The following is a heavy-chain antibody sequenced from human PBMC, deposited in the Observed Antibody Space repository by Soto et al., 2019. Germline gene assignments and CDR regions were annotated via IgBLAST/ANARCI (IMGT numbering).Heavy chain of an antibody. Sequence: ASVKVSCKASGYTFTSYAMHWVRQAPGQRLEWMGWINAGNGNTKYSQKFQGRVTITRDTSASTAYMELSSLRSEDTAVYYCAVLGSGSYYNYYYYYGMDVWGQGTTVTVSS. J-gene: IGHJ6*02. D-gene: IGHD3-10*01. CDR2: INAGNGNT. CDR1: GYTFTSYA. CDR3: AVLGSGSYYNYYYYYGMDV. V-gene: IGHV1-3*01.